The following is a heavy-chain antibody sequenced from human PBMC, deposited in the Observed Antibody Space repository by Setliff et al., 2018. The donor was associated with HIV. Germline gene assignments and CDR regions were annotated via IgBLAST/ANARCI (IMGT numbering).Heavy chain of an antibody. V-gene: IGHV1-18*01. D-gene: IGHD6-6*01. J-gene: IGHJ6*03. CDR2: ISAYNGNT. Sequence: GASVKVSCKASGYTFTSYGITWVRQAPGQGLEWMGWISAYNGNTDYAERVEDRVAMTIDTSTNTAYLELRRLRSEDTAMYYCARDSVARRTLGYYYYMDVWGKGTTVTVSS. CDR3: ARDSVARRTLGYYYYMDV. CDR1: GYTFTSYG.